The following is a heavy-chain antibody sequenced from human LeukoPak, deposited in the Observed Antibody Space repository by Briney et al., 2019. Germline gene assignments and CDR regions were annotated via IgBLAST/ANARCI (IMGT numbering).Heavy chain of an antibody. CDR1: GFTFSSYW. Sequence: GGSLTLSCAASGFTFSSYWMTWVRQAPGKGLEWVANIKQDGSEKYYVDSVNGRFTISRDDATNSVYLEMNSLRAEDTAVYYCARGEDNRLARNWFDPWGQGTVVTVSS. CDR3: ARGEDNRLARNWFDP. V-gene: IGHV3-7*01. CDR2: IKQDGSEK. J-gene: IGHJ5*02. D-gene: IGHD3-16*01.